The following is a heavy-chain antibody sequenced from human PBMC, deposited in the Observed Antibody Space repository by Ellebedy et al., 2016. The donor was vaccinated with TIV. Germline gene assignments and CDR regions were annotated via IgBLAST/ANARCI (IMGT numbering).Heavy chain of an antibody. V-gene: IGHV1-18*04. Sequence: ASVKVSXKASGYTFTSYYMHWVRQAPGQGLEWMGWISAYNGNTNYAQKLQGRVTMTTDTSTSTAYMELRSLRSDDTAVYYCARGGGLEYYDFWSGYYKHDYFDYWGQGTLVTVSS. CDR3: ARGGGLEYYDFWSGYYKHDYFDY. CDR1: GYTFTSYY. J-gene: IGHJ4*02. CDR2: ISAYNGNT. D-gene: IGHD3-3*01.